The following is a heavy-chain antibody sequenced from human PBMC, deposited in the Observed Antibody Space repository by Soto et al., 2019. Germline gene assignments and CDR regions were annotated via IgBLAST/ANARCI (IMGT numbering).Heavy chain of an antibody. CDR1: GFFFSDYY. CDR3: AIGGGQIYYKGLDV. J-gene: IGHJ6*02. D-gene: IGHD3-10*01. V-gene: IGHV3-11*01. Sequence: QVQLVESGGTLVKPGRSLRLSCAASGFFFSDYYLSWILQAPGKGLECVAYISGTGDTKYYADSVEGRFTISRDNPKSSLYLQMNSLRAEDAAAYYCAIGGGQIYYKGLDVWGQGTTVTVSS. CDR2: ISGTGDTK.